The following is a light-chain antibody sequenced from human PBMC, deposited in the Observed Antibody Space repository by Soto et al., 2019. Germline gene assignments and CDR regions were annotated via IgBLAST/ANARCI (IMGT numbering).Light chain of an antibody. J-gene: IGKJ5*01. CDR3: QQYENFPIT. Sequence: DIQMTQSPSSLSASVGERGTITCQASHDIRKYLNWYQQKPGKAPRLLIYDASNMEKGVPSRFTGSGSVTDFILTISSLQPEDIATYYCQQYENFPITFGQGTRLETK. CDR1: HDIRKY. CDR2: DAS. V-gene: IGKV1-33*01.